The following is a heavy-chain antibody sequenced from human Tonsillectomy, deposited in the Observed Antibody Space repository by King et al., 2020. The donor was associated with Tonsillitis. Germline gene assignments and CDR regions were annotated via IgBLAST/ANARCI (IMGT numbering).Heavy chain of an antibody. V-gene: IGHV4-59*01. D-gene: IGHD2-15*01. J-gene: IGHJ3*02. CDR3: ARDYGQNCSGGSCHDAFDI. CDR1: GGSISSYY. CDR2: IYYRGST. Sequence: VQLQESGPGLVKPSETLSLTCTVSGGSISSYYWSWIRQPPGKGLEWIGYIYYRGSTNYNPSLKSRVTISVDTSKNQFSLKLSSVTAADTAVYYCARDYGQNCSGGSCHDAFDIWGQGTMVTVSS.